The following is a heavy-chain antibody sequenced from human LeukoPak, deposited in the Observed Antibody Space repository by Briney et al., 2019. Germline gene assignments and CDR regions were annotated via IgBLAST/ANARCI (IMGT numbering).Heavy chain of an antibody. CDR1: GGSISSSSYY. V-gene: IGHV4-39*01. CDR2: IYYSGST. D-gene: IGHD4-11*01. Sequence: SETLSLTCTVSGGSISSSSYYWGWIRQPPGKGLEWIGSIYYSGSTYYNPSLKSRVTISVDTSKNQFSLKLSSVTAADTAVHYCARRYSNYIGYWYFDLWGRGTLVTVSS. CDR3: ARRYSNYIGYWYFDL. J-gene: IGHJ2*01.